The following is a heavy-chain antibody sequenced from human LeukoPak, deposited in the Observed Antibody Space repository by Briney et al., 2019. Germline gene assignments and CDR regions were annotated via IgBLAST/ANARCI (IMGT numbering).Heavy chain of an antibody. CDR2: ISSSGSTI. V-gene: IGHV3-48*03. J-gene: IGHJ4*02. CDR1: GFTFSSYE. D-gene: IGHD3-22*01. CDR3: ARDYYDGIGYYYEDY. Sequence: GGSLRLSCAASGFTFSSYEMNWVRQAPGKGLEWVSYISSSGSTIYYADSVKGRFTISRDNAKNSLYLQMNSLRAEDTAVYYCARDYYDGIGYYYEDYWGQGTLVTASS.